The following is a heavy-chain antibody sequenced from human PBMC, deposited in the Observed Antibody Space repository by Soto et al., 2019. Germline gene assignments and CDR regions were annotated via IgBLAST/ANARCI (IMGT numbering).Heavy chain of an antibody. CDR3: ARRGPGTYFDY. D-gene: IGHD6-13*01. Sequence: EVQLLESGGGLVQPGGSLRLSCAASGFTFSSYAMNWVRQAPGKGLEWVSVISGSGGSTYYADSVKGRFTISRDNSKNTLYLQMNSRRAEHTAVYYCARRGPGTYFDYWGQGTLVTVSS. CDR1: GFTFSSYA. V-gene: IGHV3-23*01. J-gene: IGHJ4*02. CDR2: ISGSGGST.